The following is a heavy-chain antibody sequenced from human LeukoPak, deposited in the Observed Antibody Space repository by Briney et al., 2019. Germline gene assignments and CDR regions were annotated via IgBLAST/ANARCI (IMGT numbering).Heavy chain of an antibody. CDR1: GFTFSNYA. V-gene: IGHV3-30*04. CDR3: ARVRQIVVLGDAFDI. Sequence: GGSLRLSCAASGFTFSNYAMHWVRQAPGKGLEWVAVISYDGSNKYYADSVKGRFTISRDNSKNTLYLQMNSLRAEDTAVYYCARVRQIVVLGDAFDIWGQGTMVTVSS. CDR2: ISYDGSNK. J-gene: IGHJ3*02. D-gene: IGHD3-22*01.